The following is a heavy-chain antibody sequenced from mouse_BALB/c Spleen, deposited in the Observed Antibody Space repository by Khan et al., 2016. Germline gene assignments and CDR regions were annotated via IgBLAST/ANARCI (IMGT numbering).Heavy chain of an antibody. CDR3: ASWYYAMDY. V-gene: IGHV3-1*02. CDR2: LHYSGRT. Sequence: EVQLQESGPDLVKPSQSLSLTCTVTGYSITSGYSWHWIRQFPGNKLEWMGYLHYSGRTNYNPSLKSRTTITRDTSKNPSCLQLKSVTTEDTATYYCASWYYAMDYWGQGASVTVSS. CDR1: GYSITSGYS. J-gene: IGHJ4*01.